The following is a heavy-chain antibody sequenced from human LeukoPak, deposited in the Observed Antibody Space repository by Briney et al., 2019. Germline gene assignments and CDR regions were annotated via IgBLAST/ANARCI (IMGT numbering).Heavy chain of an antibody. J-gene: IGHJ4*02. CDR3: ARDSYIFKATSLDY. CDR2: IIPIFGTA. CDR1: GGTFSSYA. Sequence: ASVKVSCKASGGTFSSYAISWVRQAPGQGLEWMGRIIPIFGTANYAQKFQGRVTITTDESTSTAYMELSSLRSEDTAVCYCARDSYIFKATSLDYWGQGTLVTVSS. V-gene: IGHV1-69*05. D-gene: IGHD1-26*01.